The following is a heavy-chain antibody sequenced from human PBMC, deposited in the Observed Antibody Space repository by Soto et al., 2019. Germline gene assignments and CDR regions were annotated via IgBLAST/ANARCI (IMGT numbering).Heavy chain of an antibody. CDR3: ARVSNDFSGNGAFDY. Sequence: SETLSLTCAVSGGSISSSNWRSWVRQPPGKGLEWIGEIYHSGSTNYNPSLKSRVTISVDTSKNQFSLNLSSVTTADTAVYYCARVSNDFSGNGAFDYWGQGTLVTVSS. D-gene: IGHD6-13*01. CDR1: GGSISSSNW. CDR2: IYHSGST. J-gene: IGHJ4*02. V-gene: IGHV4-4*02.